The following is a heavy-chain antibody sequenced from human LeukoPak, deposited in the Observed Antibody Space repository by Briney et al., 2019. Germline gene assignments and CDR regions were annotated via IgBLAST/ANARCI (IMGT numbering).Heavy chain of an antibody. V-gene: IGHV3-30*02. Sequence: SGGSLRLSCAASGFTFRNYGMYWVRQAPGKGLEWVAYIRSDGSDKYHADSVKGRFSISRDNSENTLYLQMYSLRTDDTAVYHCAKVCHSDSSGYCGIDYWGQGALVTVSS. D-gene: IGHD3-22*01. J-gene: IGHJ4*02. CDR1: GFTFRNYG. CDR3: AKVCHSDSSGYCGIDY. CDR2: IRSDGSDK.